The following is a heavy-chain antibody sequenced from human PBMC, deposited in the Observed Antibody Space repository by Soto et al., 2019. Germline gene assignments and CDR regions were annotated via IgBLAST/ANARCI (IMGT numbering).Heavy chain of an antibody. V-gene: IGHV1-18*04. CDR2: ISTYSGNT. CDR3: ARDNGYFDL. Sequence: ASVKVSCKTSGYTFSSYSVNWVRQAPGQGLEWMAWISTYSGNTHYAERVQGRVTVTLDKSARTAFMEMRGPTSDDTAVYFCARDNGYFDLWGQGTLVTVTS. J-gene: IGHJ4*02. CDR1: GYTFSSYS.